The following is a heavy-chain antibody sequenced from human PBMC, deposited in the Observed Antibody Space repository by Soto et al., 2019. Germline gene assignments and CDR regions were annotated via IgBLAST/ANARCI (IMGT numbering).Heavy chain of an antibody. V-gene: IGHV4-61*01. J-gene: IGHJ5*02. CDR2: IYYSGST. CDR1: GGSVSSGSYY. CDR3: ARGPTYYDFWSGYLSDNWFDP. D-gene: IGHD3-3*01. Sequence: PSETLSLTCTVSGGSVSSGSYYWSWIRQPPGKGLEWIGYIYYSGSTNYNPSLKSRVTISVDTSKNQFSLKLSSVTAADTAVYYCARGPTYYDFWSGYLSDNWFDPWGQGALVT.